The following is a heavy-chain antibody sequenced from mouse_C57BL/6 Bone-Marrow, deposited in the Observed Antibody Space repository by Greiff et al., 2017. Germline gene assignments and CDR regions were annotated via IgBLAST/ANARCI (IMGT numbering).Heavy chain of an antibody. CDR3: ARHERYYDYEGYFDY. CDR2: FYPGSGSI. D-gene: IGHD2-4*01. Sequence: VQLQQSGAELVKPGASVKLSCKASGYIFTEYTIHWVKQRSGQGLEWIGWFYPGSGSIKYNERFKDKATLTAYKSSTTVYMELSRLASEDSAVYFCARHERYYDYEGYFDYWGQGTTLTVSS. V-gene: IGHV1-62-2*01. CDR1: GYIFTEYT. J-gene: IGHJ2*01.